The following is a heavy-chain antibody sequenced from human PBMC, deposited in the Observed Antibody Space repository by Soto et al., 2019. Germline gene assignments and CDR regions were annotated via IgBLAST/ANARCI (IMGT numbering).Heavy chain of an antibody. Sequence: EVQLVESGGGLVQPGGSLKLSCAASGFTFSGSAMHWVRQAAGKGLEWVGRIRSKANSYATAYAASVKGRFTISRDESKNTAYLQMNSIKTEDTAVYYCTRHPTTIGGGYNPWGQGTLVTVSS. CDR3: TRHPTTIGGGYNP. V-gene: IGHV3-73*01. CDR1: GFTFSGSA. CDR2: IRSKANSYAT. J-gene: IGHJ5*02. D-gene: IGHD5-12*01.